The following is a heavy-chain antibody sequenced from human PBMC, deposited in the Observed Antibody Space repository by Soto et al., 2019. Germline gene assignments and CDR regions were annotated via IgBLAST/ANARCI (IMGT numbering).Heavy chain of an antibody. Sequence: QVQLQESGPGRVKPAETLSLTCTVSGGSISSYYLSWVRQPPGKGLEWIGYFYYSGGTNYNPSLRSRVTISVDTSKNQFALKLTSVTAADTAMYYCARHERASGCFDYWGQGTLVTVSS. J-gene: IGHJ4*02. CDR2: FYYSGGT. CDR3: ARHERASGCFDY. CDR1: GGSISSYY. V-gene: IGHV4-59*08. D-gene: IGHD6-19*01.